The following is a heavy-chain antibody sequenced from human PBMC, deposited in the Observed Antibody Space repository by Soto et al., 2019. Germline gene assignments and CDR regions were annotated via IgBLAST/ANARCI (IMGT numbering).Heavy chain of an antibody. Sequence: PGGSLRLSCAASGFTFSSYAMSWVRQAPGKGLEWVSAISGSGGSTYYADSVKGRFTISGDNSKNTLYLQINSLRAQDTAVYYCAKTLLPSAVVTYYFDYWGQGTLVTVSS. CDR2: ISGSGGST. CDR1: GFTFSSYA. CDR3: AKTLLPSAVVTYYFDY. V-gene: IGHV3-23*01. J-gene: IGHJ4*02. D-gene: IGHD3-22*01.